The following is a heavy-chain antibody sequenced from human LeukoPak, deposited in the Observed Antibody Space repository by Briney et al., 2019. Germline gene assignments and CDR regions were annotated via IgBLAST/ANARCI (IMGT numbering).Heavy chain of an antibody. D-gene: IGHD2-21*01. V-gene: IGHV4-61*08. Sequence: SETLSLTCTVSGVSISSGGYFWTWIRQHPGKGLEWIGYIYYSGSTNYNPSLKSRVTISVDTSKNQFSLKLSSVTAADTAVYYCAREMDAHPRIVVWGQGTLVTVSS. CDR3: AREMDAHPRIVV. CDR2: IYYSGST. J-gene: IGHJ1*01. CDR1: GVSISSGGYF.